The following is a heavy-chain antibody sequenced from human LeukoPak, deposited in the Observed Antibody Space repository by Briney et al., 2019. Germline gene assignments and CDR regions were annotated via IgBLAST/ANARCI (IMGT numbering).Heavy chain of an antibody. CDR3: AKVGQLQFRGYYYYYGMDV. Sequence: HPGGSLRLSCAASGFTFSSYAMSWDRQAPGKGLEWVSAISGSGGSTYYADSVKGRFTISRDNSKNTLYLQMNSLRAEDTAVYYCAKVGQLQFRGYYYYYGMDVWGQGTTVTVSS. CDR2: ISGSGGST. V-gene: IGHV3-23*01. CDR1: GFTFSSYA. J-gene: IGHJ6*02. D-gene: IGHD2-2*01.